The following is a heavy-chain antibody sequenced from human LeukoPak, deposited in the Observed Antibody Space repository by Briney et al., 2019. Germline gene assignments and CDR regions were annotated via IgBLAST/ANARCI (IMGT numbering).Heavy chain of an antibody. J-gene: IGHJ6*03. CDR1: GYTFTGYY. V-gene: IGHV1-2*02. D-gene: IGHD3-22*01. CDR3: ARGDSHYYYMDV. CDR2: INPNSGDT. Sequence: PRASVKVSCKASGYTFTGYYMHWVRQAPGQGLEWMGWINPNSGDTNYAQKFQGRVTMTRDTSISTAYMELSRLRSDDTAVYSCARGDSHYYYMDVWGRGTTVSVSS.